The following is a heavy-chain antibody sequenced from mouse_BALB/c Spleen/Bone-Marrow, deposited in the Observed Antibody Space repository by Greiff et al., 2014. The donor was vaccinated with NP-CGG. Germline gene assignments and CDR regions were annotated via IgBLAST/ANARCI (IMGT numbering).Heavy chain of an antibody. V-gene: IGHV3-8*02. CDR1: GDSITSSY. J-gene: IGHJ2*01. CDR3: ARGNGYRFDY. D-gene: IGHD1-2*01. CDR2: ISYSGNA. Sequence: EVQLQESGPSLVKPSQTLSLTCSVTGDSITSSYWNWIRKFPGNKLEYMGYISYSGNAYYNPSLKSRISLTRDTSKNQYYQQWNTVTTEDTATYFCARGNGYRFDYWGQGTTLTVSS.